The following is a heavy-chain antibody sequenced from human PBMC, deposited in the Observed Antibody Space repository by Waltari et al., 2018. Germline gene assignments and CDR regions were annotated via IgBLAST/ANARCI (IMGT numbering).Heavy chain of an antibody. Sequence: EVQLVESGGGSVKPGGSLRLSCAATGSNFSSHWMHWVIQAPGKGLVCVSRINSDGSTTNDADSVKGRFTIARDNAKNTLYLQMNSLRAEDTAVYYCASYVMIKEWGQGTLVTVSS. J-gene: IGHJ4*02. CDR2: INSDGSTT. CDR3: ASYVMIKE. D-gene: IGHD3-16*01. CDR1: GSNFSSHW. V-gene: IGHV3-74*01.